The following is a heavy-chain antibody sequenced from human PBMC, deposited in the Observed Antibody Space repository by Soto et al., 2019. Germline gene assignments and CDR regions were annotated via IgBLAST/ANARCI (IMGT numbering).Heavy chain of an antibody. CDR2: ISGSGGST. Sequence: GGSLRLSCAASGFTFSSYAMSWVRQAPGKGLEWVSAISGSGGSTYYADSVKGRFTISRDNSKNTLYLQMNSLRAEDTAVYYCAKDIDDVSIAAAGRPYFDYWGQGTLVTVSS. CDR1: GFTFSSYA. V-gene: IGHV3-23*01. J-gene: IGHJ4*02. CDR3: AKDIDDVSIAAAGRPYFDY. D-gene: IGHD6-13*01.